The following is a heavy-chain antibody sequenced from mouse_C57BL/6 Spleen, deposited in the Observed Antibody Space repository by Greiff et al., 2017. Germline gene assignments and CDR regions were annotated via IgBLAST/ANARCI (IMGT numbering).Heavy chain of an antibody. J-gene: IGHJ1*03. D-gene: IGHD1-1*01. CDR1: GYTFTSYW. V-gene: IGHV1-55*01. Sequence: VQLQQPGAELVKPGASVKMSCKASGYTFTSYWITWVKQRPGQGLEWIGDIYPGSGSTNYNEKFKSKATLTVDTSSSTAYMQLSSLTSEDSAVYYCAREEITTVVGGYFDVWGTGTTVTVSS. CDR3: AREEITTVVGGYFDV. CDR2: IYPGSGST.